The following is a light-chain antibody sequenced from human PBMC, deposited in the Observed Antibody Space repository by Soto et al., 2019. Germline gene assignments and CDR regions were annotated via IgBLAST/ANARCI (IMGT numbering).Light chain of an antibody. J-gene: IGKJ2*02. CDR3: QQRTHWPWT. Sequence: EIVLTQSPATLSLSPGERATLSCRASQSVDRYLVWYQQRPGQAPRLLIYDASNRATGIPARFSGSGSGTDFTLTISSLEPEDLAVYYCQQRTHWPWTFGQGTKLEIK. CDR2: DAS. CDR1: QSVDRY. V-gene: IGKV3-11*01.